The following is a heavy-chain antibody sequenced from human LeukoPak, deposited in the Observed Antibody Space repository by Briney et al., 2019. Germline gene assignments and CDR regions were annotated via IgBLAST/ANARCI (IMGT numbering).Heavy chain of an antibody. J-gene: IGHJ4*02. V-gene: IGHV4-59*08. Sequence: PSDTLSLTCPVSGRSLTIYYWSWIRQTPGKGREWLGYIYHSGSTNYNPSLKSRVHISVDTSKNQFSLKLSSVTAADTAVYYCARYTDVAPLGSLKYWGQGTLVTVSS. D-gene: IGHD6-13*01. CDR1: GRSLTIYY. CDR3: ARYTDVAPLGSLKY. CDR2: IYHSGST.